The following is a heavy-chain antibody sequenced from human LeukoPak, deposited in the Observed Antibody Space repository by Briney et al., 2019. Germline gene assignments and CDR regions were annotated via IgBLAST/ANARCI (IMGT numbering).Heavy chain of an antibody. CDR3: AKLLLD. CDR1: GFTLSISA. CDR2: MTEGGAT. J-gene: IGHJ4*02. D-gene: IGHD3-22*01. Sequence: GGSLRLSCAASGFTLSISAMSWVRQAPGKGLEWVSVMTEGGATYYADSVRGRFTISRDNSKNMLYLQMNSLRAEDTAVYYCAKLLLDWGQGTLVTVSS. V-gene: IGHV3-23*01.